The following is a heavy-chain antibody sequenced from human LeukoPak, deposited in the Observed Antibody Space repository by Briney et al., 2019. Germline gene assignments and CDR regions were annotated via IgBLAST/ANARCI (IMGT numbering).Heavy chain of an antibody. J-gene: IGHJ4*02. D-gene: IGHD5-12*01. V-gene: IGHV3-9*01. CDR3: AKASEERYSGYDDYLHY. CDR1: GLSFEDHA. Sequence: GGSLRLSCVVSGLSFEDHAMHWVRHAPGKGLEWGLGISWNGDTIGYADSVKGRFTVSRDNAKNTVYLQMNNLRTEDTALYYCAKASEERYSGYDDYLHYWGQGTLVTVSS. CDR2: ISWNGDTI.